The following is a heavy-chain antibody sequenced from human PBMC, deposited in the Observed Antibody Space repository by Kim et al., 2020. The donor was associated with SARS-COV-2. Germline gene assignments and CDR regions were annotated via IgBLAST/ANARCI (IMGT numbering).Heavy chain of an antibody. CDR2: IRSKANSYAT. V-gene: IGHV3-73*01. D-gene: IGHD3-10*01. CDR3: ARLGFGQLLDY. CDR1: GFAFRGSA. Sequence: GGSLRLSCAGSGFAFRGSAMHWVRQASGKGLEWVGRIRSKANSYATAYAVSVKGRFTISRDESKNTAFLQMNSLKTEDTAVYYCARLGFGQLLDYWGQGT. J-gene: IGHJ4*02.